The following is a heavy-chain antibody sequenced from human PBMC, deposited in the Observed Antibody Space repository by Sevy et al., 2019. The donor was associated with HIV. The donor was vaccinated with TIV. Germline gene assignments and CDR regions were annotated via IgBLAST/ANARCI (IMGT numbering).Heavy chain of an antibody. CDR1: GFIFSSYG. V-gene: IGHV3-30*03. D-gene: IGHD3-10*01. CDR3: ARSITMVRGVIDY. J-gene: IGHJ4*02. CDR2: ISYDGNNI. Sequence: GGSLRLSCAASGFIFSSYGMHWVRQAPGKGLELVAVISYDGNNIYYADSVKGRFTISRDNSKNTLYLQMNSLRAEDTAVFYCARSITMVRGVIDYWGQGTLVTVSS.